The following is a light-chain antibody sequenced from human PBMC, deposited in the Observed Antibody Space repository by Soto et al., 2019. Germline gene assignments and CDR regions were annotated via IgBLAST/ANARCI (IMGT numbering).Light chain of an antibody. CDR1: SSDGETYNL. CDR2: EGT. J-gene: IGLJ2*01. Sequence: QSVLTQPASVSGSPGQSITISCTGSSSDGETYNLVSWYQQHPGKAPKLMIYEGTKRPSGVSNRFSGSKSGNTASLTISGLQAEDEADYYCCSYAGSSTFEVFGGGTKLTVL. V-gene: IGLV2-23*03. CDR3: CSYAGSSTFEV.